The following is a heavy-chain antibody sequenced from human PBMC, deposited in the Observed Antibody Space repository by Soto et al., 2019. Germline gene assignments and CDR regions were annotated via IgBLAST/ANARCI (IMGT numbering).Heavy chain of an antibody. V-gene: IGHV4-59*01. D-gene: IGHD2-8*01. J-gene: IGHJ4*02. CDR3: ARDMHAGFTHYFDH. CDR2: RSYTGNT. Sequence: SETLSRTCVVSGGAITSYHWSWMRQFPGKGLEWIAYRSYTGNTCYNPSRQSRVTISMDTSKNQLSLKLTSMTAADTAVYYCARDMHAGFTHYFDHWGQGTLVTVSS. CDR1: GGAITSYH.